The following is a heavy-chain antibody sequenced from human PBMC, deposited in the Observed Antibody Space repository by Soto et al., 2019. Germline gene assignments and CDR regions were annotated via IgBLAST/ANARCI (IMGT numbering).Heavy chain of an antibody. J-gene: IGHJ4*02. V-gene: IGHV3-23*01. CDR2: ISGSGST. CDR3: AKEKDYDFVWGSDRYSSYY. D-gene: IGHD3-16*02. CDR1: GFTFRTYA. Sequence: PGGSLRLSCTASGFTFRTYAMTWFRQAPGKGLEWVSAISGSGSTFYANSVKGRFTISRDNSRNTVSLQMHSLRAEDSAIYYCAKEKDYDFVWGSDRYSSYYWGQGTLVTVSS.